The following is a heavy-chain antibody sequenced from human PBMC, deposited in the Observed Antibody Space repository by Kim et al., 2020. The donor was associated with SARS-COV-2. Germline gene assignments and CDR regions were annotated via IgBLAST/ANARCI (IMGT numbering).Heavy chain of an antibody. CDR2: ISSSSSTI. CDR3: ARSPLSSWSRYYYGMDV. J-gene: IGHJ6*02. Sequence: GGSLRLSCAASGFTFSSYSMNWVRQAPGKGLEWVSYISSSSSTIYYADSVKGRFTISRDNAKNSLYLQMNSLRDEDTAVYYCARSPLSSWSRYYYGMDVLGQGTTVTVSS. V-gene: IGHV3-48*02. D-gene: IGHD6-6*01. CDR1: GFTFSSYS.